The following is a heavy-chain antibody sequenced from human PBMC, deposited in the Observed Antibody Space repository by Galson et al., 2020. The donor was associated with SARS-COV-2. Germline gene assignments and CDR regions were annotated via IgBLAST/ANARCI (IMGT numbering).Heavy chain of an antibody. CDR1: GFTFDDYA. CDR3: AKDIRSSWHSYYGRDG. D-gene: IGHD6-13*01. J-gene: IGHJ6*02. CDR2: IRWISGSI. Sequence: LKIPCVAPGFTFDDYAMHWVRQAPGKGLEWVLGIRWISGSIGYADSAKGRFTISRDNAKNSLYLQMNSLRAEDTSLYYCAKDIRSSWHSYYGRDGWGQGTTVTVAS. V-gene: IGHV3-9*01.